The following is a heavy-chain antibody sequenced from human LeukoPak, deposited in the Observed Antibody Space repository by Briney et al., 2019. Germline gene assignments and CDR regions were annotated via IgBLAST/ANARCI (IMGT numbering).Heavy chain of an antibody. CDR2: IYYTGST. J-gene: IGHJ4*02. CDR3: ARYSYGGYHFDY. Sequence: SETLSLTCSVSGDSISNYYWSWIRQPPGKGLEWIGYIYYTGSTNYNPSLKSRVTISLDTSKNQFSQKLTSVTAADTAVYYCARYSYGGYHFDYWGRGTRVTVSS. CDR1: GDSISNYY. V-gene: IGHV4-59*08. D-gene: IGHD5-18*01.